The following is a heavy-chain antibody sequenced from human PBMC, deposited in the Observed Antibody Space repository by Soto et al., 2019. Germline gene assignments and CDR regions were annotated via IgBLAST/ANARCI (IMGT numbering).Heavy chain of an antibody. Sequence: SETLSLTCTVSGGSISSYYWSWIRQPPGKGLEWIGDIFNSGSTNYNPSLKSRVTISIDTSKNQFSLKLSSVTAADTAFYYCARRRGDGFFDYWGQGTQVTVSS. CDR3: ARRRGDGFFDY. J-gene: IGHJ4*02. D-gene: IGHD3-3*01. CDR2: IFNSGST. CDR1: GGSISSYY. V-gene: IGHV4-59*01.